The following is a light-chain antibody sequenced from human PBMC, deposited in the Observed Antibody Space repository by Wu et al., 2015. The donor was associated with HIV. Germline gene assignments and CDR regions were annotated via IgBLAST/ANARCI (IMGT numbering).Light chain of an antibody. Sequence: EIVLTQSPATLSLSPGQRATLSCRASQDISIYLTWFQQRPGQPPRLLIYETSNRASGIPARFSGSGSGADFTLTISSLEPEDFAVYYCQQYNNWPYTFGQGTKLEIK. CDR1: QDISIY. J-gene: IGKJ2*01. CDR2: ETS. V-gene: IGKV3-11*01. CDR3: QQYNNWPYT.